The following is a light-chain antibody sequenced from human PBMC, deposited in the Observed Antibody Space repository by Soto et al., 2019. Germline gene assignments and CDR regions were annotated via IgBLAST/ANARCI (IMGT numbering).Light chain of an antibody. CDR2: GAS. Sequence: EIVMTQSPATLSVSPGEGATFSCRASQSINTKIAWYQLKPGQAPRLLIYGASIRATGIPARFSGSGSGTEFSLTINSLQSEDFGVYFCQQYDQWRTFGQGTKVDIK. V-gene: IGKV3-15*01. J-gene: IGKJ1*01. CDR3: QQYDQWRT. CDR1: QSINTK.